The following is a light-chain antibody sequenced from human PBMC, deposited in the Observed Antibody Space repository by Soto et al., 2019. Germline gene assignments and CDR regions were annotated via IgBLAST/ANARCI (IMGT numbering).Light chain of an antibody. J-gene: IGKJ1*01. Sequence: VFPQSPAPLSLSTGKGLTLSCKASHSVPTNYLAWYQQKPGQSPRLLIYGASTRATGIPERFSGSGSGTDFTLTISRLQPEDFAVYYCQEYGSSAWTFGQGTKVDIK. V-gene: IGKV3-20*01. CDR3: QEYGSSAWT. CDR2: GAS. CDR1: HSVPTNY.